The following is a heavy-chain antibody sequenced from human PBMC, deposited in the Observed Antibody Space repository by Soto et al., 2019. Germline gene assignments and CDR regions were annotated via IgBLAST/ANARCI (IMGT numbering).Heavy chain of an antibody. CDR1: GFTFSSYW. CDR3: ARDYYDSSGYSYYYYYGMDV. D-gene: IGHD3-22*01. Sequence: GGSLRLSCAASGFTFSSYWMSWVRQAPGKGLEWVANIKQDGSEKYYVDSVKGRFTISRDNAKNSLYLQMNSLRAEDTAAYYCARDYYDSSGYSYYYYYGMDVWGQGTTVTVSS. V-gene: IGHV3-7*01. CDR2: IKQDGSEK. J-gene: IGHJ6*02.